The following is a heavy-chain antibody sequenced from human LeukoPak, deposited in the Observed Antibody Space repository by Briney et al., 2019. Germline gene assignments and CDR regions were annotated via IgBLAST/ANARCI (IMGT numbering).Heavy chain of an antibody. V-gene: IGHV3-48*03. CDR1: GFTFSGSE. CDR2: IRTDGTRT. CDR3: ARSFGWHFDL. J-gene: IGHJ2*01. Sequence: GGSLRLSCTASGFTFSGSEMSWVRQTPGKGLEWLSNIRTDGTRTYYADSVKGRFTISRDNAENSLYLQMDRLRPDDTALYYCARSFGWHFDLWGRGTLVTVSS. D-gene: IGHD3-16*01.